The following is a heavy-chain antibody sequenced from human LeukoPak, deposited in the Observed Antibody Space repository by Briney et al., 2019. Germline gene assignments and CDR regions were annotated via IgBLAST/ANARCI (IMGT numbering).Heavy chain of an antibody. CDR2: ISWNSGSI. V-gene: IGHV3-9*01. J-gene: IGHJ4*02. CDR1: GFTFDDYA. CDR3: AKAAAGMSSAMIVDC. D-gene: IGHD6-13*01. Sequence: GGSLRLSCVASGFTFDDYAMHWVRQAPGKGLEWVSGISWNSGSIGYADSVKGRFTISRDNAKNSLYLQMNSLRAEDTALYYCAKAAAGMSSAMIVDCWGQGTLVTVSS.